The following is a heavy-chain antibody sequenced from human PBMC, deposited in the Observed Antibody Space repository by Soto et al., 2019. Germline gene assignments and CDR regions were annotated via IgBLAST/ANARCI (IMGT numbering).Heavy chain of an antibody. D-gene: IGHD3-22*01. CDR1: GGSISSGGYY. CDR3: ARGWARGYDYFDY. CDR2: IYYSGST. J-gene: IGHJ4*02. V-gene: IGHV4-31*03. Sequence: PSETLSLTCTVSGGSISSGGYYWSWIRQHPGKGLEWIGYIYYSGSTYYNPSLKSRVTISVDTSKNQFSLKLSSVTAADTAVYYCARGWARGYDYFDYWCQGTLVTV.